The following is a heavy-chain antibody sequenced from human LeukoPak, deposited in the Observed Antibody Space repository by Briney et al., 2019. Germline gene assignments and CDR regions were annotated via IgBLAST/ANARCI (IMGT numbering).Heavy chain of an antibody. Sequence: ASMNVSCMAASHTFTVLYRHWVRQAPGQGLEWMGWINPNSGRTNYGQKFQGRVTMTRDTSINTAYTELSRLRSDDTAVYYCAREDFIAVSHLGYWGQGTLVTVSS. V-gene: IGHV1-2*02. J-gene: IGHJ4*02. CDR1: SHTFTVLY. D-gene: IGHD6-19*01. CDR3: AREDFIAVSHLGY. CDR2: INPNSGRT.